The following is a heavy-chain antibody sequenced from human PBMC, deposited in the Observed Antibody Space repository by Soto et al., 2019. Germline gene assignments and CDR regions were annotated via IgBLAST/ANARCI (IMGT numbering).Heavy chain of an antibody. CDR3: ARGRSYYGSGSNNWFDP. V-gene: IGHV4-34*01. CDR1: SGPFSGYY. Sequence: SETLSLTCAVYSGPFSGYYWGGIRQSPGKGLEWIGEINRSGTTDYNPSLESRVTISVDTSKNQFSLKRSSVTAADSAMYYCARGRSYYGSGSNNWFDPWGQGTLVTVS. CDR2: INRSGTT. J-gene: IGHJ5*02. D-gene: IGHD3-10*01.